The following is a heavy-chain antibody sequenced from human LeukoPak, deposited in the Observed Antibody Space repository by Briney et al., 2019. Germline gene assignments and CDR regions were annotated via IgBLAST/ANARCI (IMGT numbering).Heavy chain of an antibody. V-gene: IGHV3-21*01. D-gene: IGHD1-26*01. Sequence: PRGSLRLSCTPSGFTFSIYTMNWVRQAPGKGLESVSSIASSSSYIYYADSLKRRFTISRDNAKNSLYLQMNSLTAEDTAVYYCASGTRGYFFDYWGQGTLVTVSS. J-gene: IGHJ4*02. CDR1: GFTFSIYT. CDR3: ASGTRGYFFDY. CDR2: IASSSSYI.